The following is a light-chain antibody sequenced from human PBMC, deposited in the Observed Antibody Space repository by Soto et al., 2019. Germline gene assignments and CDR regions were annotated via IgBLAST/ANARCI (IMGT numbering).Light chain of an antibody. J-gene: IGLJ2*01. V-gene: IGLV2-23*01. Sequence: QSALTQPASVSGSPGQSITISCTGTSSDVGSYNLVSWYQQHPGKAPKLMIYEGSKRPSGVSNRFSGSKSGNTASLTISWLQAEDGADYYCCSYAGSSTLVFGGGTKLTVL. CDR3: CSYAGSSTLV. CDR1: SSDVGSYNL. CDR2: EGS.